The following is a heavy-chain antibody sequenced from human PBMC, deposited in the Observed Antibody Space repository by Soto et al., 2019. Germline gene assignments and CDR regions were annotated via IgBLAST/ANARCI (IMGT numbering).Heavy chain of an antibody. Sequence: QVQLVESGGGLVKPGGSLRLSCAASGFNFSDHYMNWIRQAPGKGLEWVSYISGSSRYTNFADSVKGRFTISRDNAKNSLYLQMNSLRAEDTDVYYCARHTSGWHYYDYWGQGTPVTVSS. D-gene: IGHD6-19*01. CDR2: ISGSSRYT. CDR3: ARHTSGWHYYDY. V-gene: IGHV3-11*06. J-gene: IGHJ4*02. CDR1: GFNFSDHY.